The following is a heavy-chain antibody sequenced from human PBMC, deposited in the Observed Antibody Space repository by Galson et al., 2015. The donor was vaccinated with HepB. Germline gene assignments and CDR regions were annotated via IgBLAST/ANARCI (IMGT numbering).Heavy chain of an antibody. D-gene: IGHD6-13*01. Sequence: SLRLSCADSGFDFSGPAFHWARQTYGKGLGWVGRIRSKDSSYATASTMPLKGRFTISRDDTKNTAYLSMKSLKTEDTAVYYCTRLGDLSGYSSSWGQGTLVTVSS. CDR1: GFDFSGPA. CDR2: IRSKDSSYAT. J-gene: IGHJ4*02. CDR3: TRLGDLSGYSSS. V-gene: IGHV3-73*01.